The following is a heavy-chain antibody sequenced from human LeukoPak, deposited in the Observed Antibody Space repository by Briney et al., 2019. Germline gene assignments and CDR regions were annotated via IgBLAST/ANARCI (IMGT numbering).Heavy chain of an antibody. CDR2: IYYSGST. Sequence: PSETLSLTCTVSGGSISSYYWSWIRQPPGKGLEWIGYIYYSGSTNYNPSLESRVTISVDTSKNQFSLKLSSVTAADTAVYYCAREVTAVPYYFDYWGQGTLVTVSS. CDR3: AREVTAVPYYFDY. CDR1: GGSISSYY. V-gene: IGHV4-59*01. D-gene: IGHD6-13*01. J-gene: IGHJ4*02.